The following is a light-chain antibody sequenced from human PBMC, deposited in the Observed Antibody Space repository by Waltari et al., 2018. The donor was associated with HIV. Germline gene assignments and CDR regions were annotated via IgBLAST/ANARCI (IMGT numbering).Light chain of an antibody. CDR2: GAS. J-gene: IGKJ2*01. CDR3: QQSDSTPRT. CDR1: QTISSY. Sequence: DIQMTQSPSSLSASVGDRVTITCRASQTISSYLNWYQQKPGKAPILLLYGASTLHSGVPSRFSGSGSGTDFTLTSSSLQPEDFATYYCQQSDSTPRTFGQGTKLAIK. V-gene: IGKV1-39*01.